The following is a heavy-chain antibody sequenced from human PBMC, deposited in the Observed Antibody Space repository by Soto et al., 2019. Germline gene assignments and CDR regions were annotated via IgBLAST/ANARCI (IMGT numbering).Heavy chain of an antibody. CDR1: GGSISSSSYY. CDR3: ARLGWVPPYYYDSSGYYYYYGMDV. Sequence: SETLSLTCTVSGGSISSSSYYWGWIRQPPGKGLEWIGSIYYSGSTYYNPSLKSRVTISVDTSKNQFSLKLSSVTAADTAVYYCARLGWVPPYYYDSSGYYYYYGMDVWGQGTTVTVSS. D-gene: IGHD3-22*01. J-gene: IGHJ6*02. V-gene: IGHV4-39*01. CDR2: IYYSGST.